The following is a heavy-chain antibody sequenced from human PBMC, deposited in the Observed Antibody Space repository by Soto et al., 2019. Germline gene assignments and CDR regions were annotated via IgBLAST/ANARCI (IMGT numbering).Heavy chain of an antibody. CDR3: ANKPVAVGGFDS. Sequence: EVQLLESGGGLIQPGGSLRLSCAASGFTFSSYAMNWVRQAPGKGLEWVSSISGSGGSTYYADSVKGRFTISRDNSKNTLYLHMNSLRVEDTAVYYCANKPVAVGGFDSWGQGTLVTVSS. CDR1: GFTFSSYA. D-gene: IGHD6-19*01. V-gene: IGHV3-23*01. CDR2: ISGSGGST. J-gene: IGHJ4*02.